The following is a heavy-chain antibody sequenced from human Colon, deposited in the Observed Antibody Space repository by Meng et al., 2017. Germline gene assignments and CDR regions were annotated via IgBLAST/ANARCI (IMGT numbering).Heavy chain of an antibody. CDR3: ARDYWSAVDY. CDR2: IKYDGSTI. Sequence: EGQLVEAGGGLVQPGGSLSFSCDAPGLTFISYWMHWFRQGPGKGLVWVSRIKYDGSTISYADSVKGRFTISRDNDKNTLYLQMNSLRVEDTAVYYCARDYWSAVDYWGQGTLVTVSS. V-gene: IGHV3-74*01. D-gene: IGHD3-3*01. J-gene: IGHJ4*02. CDR1: GLTFISYW.